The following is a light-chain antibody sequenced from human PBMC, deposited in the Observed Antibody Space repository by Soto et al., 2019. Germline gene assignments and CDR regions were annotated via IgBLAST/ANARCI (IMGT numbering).Light chain of an antibody. CDR3: QHYNSWPRT. CDR2: GAS. J-gene: IGKJ1*01. Sequence: EIVMTQSPATLSVSPGETATLSCRASQSVSSNLAWYQHKPGQAPRLLIYGASTRATGIPARFSGSGSGTEFTLTIXSXXXXXXXVXYXQHYNSWPRTFGQGTKVEIK. V-gene: IGKV3-15*01. CDR1: QSVSSN.